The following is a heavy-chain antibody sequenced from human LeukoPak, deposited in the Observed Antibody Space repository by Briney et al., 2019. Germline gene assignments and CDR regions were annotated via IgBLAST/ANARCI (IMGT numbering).Heavy chain of an antibody. J-gene: IGHJ4*02. CDR3: ARDVLPYSSSWYSPFGDY. V-gene: IGHV1-8*01. Sequence: ASVKVSCKASGYTFTSYDINWVRQATGQGLEWMGWMNPNSGNTGYAQKFQGRVTMTRNTSISTAYMELSSLRAEDTAVYYCARDVLPYSSSWYSPFGDYWGQGTLVTVSS. CDR1: GYTFTSYD. D-gene: IGHD6-13*01. CDR2: MNPNSGNT.